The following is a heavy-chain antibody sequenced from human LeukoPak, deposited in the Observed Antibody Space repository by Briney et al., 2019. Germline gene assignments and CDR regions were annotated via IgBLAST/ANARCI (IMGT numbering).Heavy chain of an antibody. CDR2: ISYDGSNK. Sequence: GGSLRLSCAASGFTFSSYAMHWVRQAPGKGLEWVALISYDGSNKYYADSVKGRFTISRDNSKNTLYLQMNSLRAEDTAVYYCARGPSGYHNTGGQGTLVTASS. V-gene: IGHV3-30*14. CDR3: ARGPSGYHNT. J-gene: IGHJ4*02. CDR1: GFTFSSYA. D-gene: IGHD5-12*01.